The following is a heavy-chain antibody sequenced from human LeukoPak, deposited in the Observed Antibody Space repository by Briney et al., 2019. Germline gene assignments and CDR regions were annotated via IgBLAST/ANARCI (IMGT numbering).Heavy chain of an antibody. CDR1: GGTFSSYA. CDR2: IIPIFGKA. V-gene: IGHV1-69*05. Sequence: SVKVSCKASGGTFSSYAISWVRQAPGQGLEWMGGIIPIFGKANYAQKFQGRVTITTDESTRTAYMELSSLRSEDTAVYYRARDQGSGSYYGKGAFDIWGQGTMVTVSS. CDR3: ARDQGSGSYYGKGAFDI. J-gene: IGHJ3*02. D-gene: IGHD1-26*01.